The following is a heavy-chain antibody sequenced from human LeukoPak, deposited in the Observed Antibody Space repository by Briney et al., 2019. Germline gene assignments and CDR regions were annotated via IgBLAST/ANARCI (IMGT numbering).Heavy chain of an antibody. J-gene: IGHJ6*03. Sequence: RGSLRLSRAASGFSASDFYMTWIRQSAGTGLEWISYMSVTGRTIYYANSVRGPFTISRNNNRNSLDLQMNSLGTDDTAVYYCARVVSTSGKFYMDVWGTGTTVTVSS. CDR2: MSVTGRTI. V-gene: IGHV3-11*04. CDR3: ARVVSTSGKFYMDV. D-gene: IGHD1-1*01. CDR1: GFSASDFY.